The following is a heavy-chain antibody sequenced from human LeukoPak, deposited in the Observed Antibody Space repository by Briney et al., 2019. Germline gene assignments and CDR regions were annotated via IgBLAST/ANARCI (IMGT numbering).Heavy chain of an antibody. D-gene: IGHD5-18*01. V-gene: IGHV4-59*01. J-gene: IGHJ6*02. Sequence: PSETLSLTCTVSGGSISSYYWSWIRQPPGKGLEWIGYIYYSGSTNYNPSLKSRVTISVDTSKNQFSLKLSSATAADTAVYYCARDGGYSYGPSYYYYYGMDVWGQGTTVTVSS. CDR1: GGSISSYY. CDR2: IYYSGST. CDR3: ARDGGYSYGPSYYYYYGMDV.